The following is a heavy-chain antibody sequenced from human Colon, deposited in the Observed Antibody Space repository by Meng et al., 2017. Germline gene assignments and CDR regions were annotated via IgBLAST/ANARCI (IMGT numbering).Heavy chain of an antibody. CDR1: GGSSSLGGFY. V-gene: IGHV4-31*03. J-gene: IGHJ6*01. Sequence: LRLSCTVSGGSSSLGGFYWNWIRQFPGKGLEWIGYIYYSGTTYYNPSLKSRATFSVDSSKRQFSLKLSSVTAADTAVYYCARHQSRRDGYKDYYYGMDVWGQGTAVTCAS. CDR2: IYYSGTT. CDR3: ARHQSRRDGYKDYYYGMDV. D-gene: IGHD5-24*01.